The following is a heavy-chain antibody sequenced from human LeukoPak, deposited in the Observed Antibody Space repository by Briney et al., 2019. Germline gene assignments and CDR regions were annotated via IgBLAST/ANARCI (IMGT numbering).Heavy chain of an antibody. D-gene: IGHD3-10*01. Sequence: SETLSLTCTVSGGSISSSSYYWGWIRQPPGKGLQWIGSINYSGNTYYNPSLKSRVTISVDTSKNQFSLKLSSVTAADTAVYYCARQGEYNYGSGSAEIDSWGQGTLVTVSS. CDR2: INYSGNT. CDR1: GGSISSSSYY. CDR3: ARQGEYNYGSGSAEIDS. V-gene: IGHV4-39*01. J-gene: IGHJ4*02.